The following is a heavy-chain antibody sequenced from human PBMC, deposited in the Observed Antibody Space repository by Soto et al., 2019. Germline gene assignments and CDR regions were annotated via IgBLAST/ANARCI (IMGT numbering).Heavy chain of an antibody. D-gene: IGHD1-1*01. CDR2: IAYDGNNE. Sequence: GGSLRLSCVASGFTFSGYGMHWVRQAPGKGLEWVALIAYDGNNEYYADSVKGRFTISRDTSKNTVFLQMNSLRAEDTALYYCARLGDTTAAIDYWGHGALVTVSS. V-gene: IGHV3-30*04. CDR3: ARLGDTTAAIDY. J-gene: IGHJ4*01. CDR1: GFTFSGYG.